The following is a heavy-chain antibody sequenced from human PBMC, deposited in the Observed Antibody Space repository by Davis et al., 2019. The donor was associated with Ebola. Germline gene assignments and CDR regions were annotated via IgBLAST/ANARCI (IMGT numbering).Heavy chain of an antibody. CDR1: GGTFSNYA. CDR2: FIPILGIP. J-gene: IGHJ4*02. Sequence: SVKVSCKASGGTFSNYALSWVRQAPGQGLEWMGRFIPILGIPNYAQKFQGRVTFNADKSTGTAYMELSSLRSEDTAVYYCARDEEEWGAMAPFDSWGQGTLVTVSS. V-gene: IGHV1-69*04. D-gene: IGHD3-3*01. CDR3: ARDEEEWGAMAPFDS.